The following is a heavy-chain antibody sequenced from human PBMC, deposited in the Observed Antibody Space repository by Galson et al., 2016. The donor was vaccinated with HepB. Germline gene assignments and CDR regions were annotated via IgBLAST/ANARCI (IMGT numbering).Heavy chain of an antibody. CDR2: ISTGGTI. CDR3: ARDSPGGAVAVINHFDY. J-gene: IGHJ4*02. CDR1: GFSVSTNY. Sequence: SLRLSCAVSGFSVSTNYMSWVRQAPGKGLEWVSYISTGGTIFYADSVKGRFTISRDNAKNSLFLQMNSLRVEDTAVYYCARDSPGGAVAVINHFDYWGQGTLVTVSS. V-gene: IGHV3-69-1*02. D-gene: IGHD6-19*01.